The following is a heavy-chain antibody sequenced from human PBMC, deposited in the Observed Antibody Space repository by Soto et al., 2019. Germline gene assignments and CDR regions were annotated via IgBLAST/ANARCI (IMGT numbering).Heavy chain of an antibody. CDR2: ISWNSGSI. V-gene: IGHV3-9*01. CDR3: ATDITPYYYGSGRPQGASYGMDV. D-gene: IGHD3-10*01. CDR1: GFTFDDYA. J-gene: IGHJ6*02. Sequence: EVQLVESGGGLVQPGRSLRLSCAASGFTFDDYAMDWVRQAPGKGLEWVSRISWNSGSIGYADSVKGRFTISRDNAKNSLYLQMNSLRAEDTALYYCATDITPYYYGSGRPQGASYGMDVWGQGTKVTVSS.